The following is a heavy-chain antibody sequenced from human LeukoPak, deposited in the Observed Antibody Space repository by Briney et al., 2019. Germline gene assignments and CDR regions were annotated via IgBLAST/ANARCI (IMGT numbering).Heavy chain of an antibody. D-gene: IGHD3-3*01. V-gene: IGHV1-2*02. CDR3: ARDYRAITIFGAAPLDY. CDR2: INPNSGGT. Sequence: ASVKVSCKASGCTFTGYYMHWVRQAPGQGLEWMGWINPNSGGTNYAQKFQGRVTMTRDTSISTAYMELSRLRSDDTAVYYCARDYRAITIFGAAPLDYWGQGTLVTVSS. J-gene: IGHJ4*02. CDR1: GCTFTGYY.